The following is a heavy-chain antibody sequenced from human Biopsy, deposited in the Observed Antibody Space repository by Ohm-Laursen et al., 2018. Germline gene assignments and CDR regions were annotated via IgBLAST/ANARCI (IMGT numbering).Heavy chain of an antibody. Sequence: SLRLSCAASGFTFSNYGVDWVRQAPGKGLEWVAGISYDGSNEYYGDSVKGRFSISRDNSKNTLHLQMNSLRAEDTDVYYCAREWIDDSSDYYSYYFDYWGQGTLVTVSS. CDR2: ISYDGSNE. CDR1: GFTFSNYG. J-gene: IGHJ4*02. CDR3: AREWIDDSSDYYSYYFDY. V-gene: IGHV3-33*01. D-gene: IGHD3-22*01.